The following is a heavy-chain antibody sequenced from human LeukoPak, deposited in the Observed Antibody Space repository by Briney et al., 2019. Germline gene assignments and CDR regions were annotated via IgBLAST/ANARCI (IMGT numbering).Heavy chain of an antibody. CDR1: GFTFSGYA. Sequence: PGGSLRLSCAASGFTFSGYAMSWVRQAPGKGLEWVSAISGSGGSTYYADSVKGRFTISRDNSKNTLYLQMNSLRAEDTAVYYCAKVGSVVQGVTPLDYWGQGTLVTVSS. J-gene: IGHJ4*02. CDR3: AKVGSVVQGVTPLDY. V-gene: IGHV3-23*01. CDR2: ISGSGGST. D-gene: IGHD3-10*01.